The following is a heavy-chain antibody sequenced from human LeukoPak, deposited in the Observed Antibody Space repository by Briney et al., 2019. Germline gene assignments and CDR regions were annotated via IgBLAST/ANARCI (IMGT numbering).Heavy chain of an antibody. V-gene: IGHV4-4*07. J-gene: IGHJ3*02. Sequence: SETLSLTCTVSGGSISSYYWSWIRQPAGKGLEWIGRIYTSGSTNYNPSLKSRVTISVDTSKNQFSLKLSSVTAADTAVYYCGGGGGGNCGGDCQRWAFAFDIWGQGTMVTVSS. D-gene: IGHD2-21*01. CDR2: IYTSGST. CDR3: GGGGGGNCGGDCQRWAFAFDI. CDR1: GGSISSYY.